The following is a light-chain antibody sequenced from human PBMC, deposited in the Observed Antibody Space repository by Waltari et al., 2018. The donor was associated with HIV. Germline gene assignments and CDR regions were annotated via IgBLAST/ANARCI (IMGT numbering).Light chain of an antibody. CDR1: ETVSSGY. CDR3: QQYGSSPLT. J-gene: IGKJ4*01. V-gene: IGKV3-20*01. CDR2: GAS. Sequence: IVLTQSPGTVSLSPGERATLSCRADETVSSGYIAWYQQKPCQSPRLLIYGASIRASGVPDRVIGSGSGTDFTLTISRLEPEDFAVYLCQQYGSSPLTFGGGTRVEI.